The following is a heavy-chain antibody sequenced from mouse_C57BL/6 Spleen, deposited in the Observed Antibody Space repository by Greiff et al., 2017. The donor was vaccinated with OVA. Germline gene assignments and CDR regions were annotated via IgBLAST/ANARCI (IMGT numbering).Heavy chain of an antibody. CDR3: ARSYAGYFDY. J-gene: IGHJ2*01. CDR1: GYTFTSSW. V-gene: IGHV1-64*01. Sequence: QVQLQQPGAELVKPGASVTLSCKASGYTFTSSWMHWVKQRPGQGLEWIGMIHPNSGSTNYNEKFKSKATLTVDKSSSTAYMQLSSLTSEDSAVYYCARSYAGYFDYWGQGTTLTVSS. CDR2: IHPNSGST. D-gene: IGHD1-1*01.